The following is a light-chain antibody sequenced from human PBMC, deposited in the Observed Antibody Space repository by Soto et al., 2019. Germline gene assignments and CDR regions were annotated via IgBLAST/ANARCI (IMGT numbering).Light chain of an antibody. CDR3: QQYNSYSFT. CDR1: QSIYIW. CDR2: KAS. J-gene: IGKJ3*01. V-gene: IGKV1-5*03. Sequence: DIQMTQSPSTLSASVGDRVTITCRASQSIYIWLAWYQQKPGKAPKLLIYKASTLESGVPSRFSGSGSGTEFTLTISSLQPDDFATYHCQQYNSYSFTFGPGTKVEIK.